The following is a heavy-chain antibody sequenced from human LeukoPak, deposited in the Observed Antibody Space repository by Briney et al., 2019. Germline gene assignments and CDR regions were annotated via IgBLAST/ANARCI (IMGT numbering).Heavy chain of an antibody. CDR2: ISSSSSTI. Sequence: GGSLRLSCAASGFIFSSYRMNWVRQAPGKGLEWVSYISSSSSTIYYADSVKGRFTISRDNAKNSLYLQMNSLRAEDTAVYYCAELGITMIGGVWGKGTTVTISS. CDR3: AELGITMIGGV. V-gene: IGHV3-48*04. J-gene: IGHJ6*04. D-gene: IGHD3-10*02. CDR1: GFIFSSYR.